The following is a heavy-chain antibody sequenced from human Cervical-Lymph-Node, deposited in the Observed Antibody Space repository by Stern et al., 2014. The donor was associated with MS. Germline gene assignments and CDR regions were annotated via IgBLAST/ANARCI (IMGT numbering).Heavy chain of an antibody. CDR1: GYTFTSYA. CDR3: ARGGLNFGSYHRAY. D-gene: IGHD1-26*01. CDR2: INTNTVNP. J-gene: IGHJ4*02. V-gene: IGHV7-4-1*02. Sequence: QMQLVQSGSELKKPGASVKVSCKASGYTFTSYAMNWVRQAPGQGLEWMGWINTNTVNPTYAHGFTGRFVFSLDTSVSTTYLQISSLKAEDTAVYYCARGGLNFGSYHRAYWGQGTLVTVSS.